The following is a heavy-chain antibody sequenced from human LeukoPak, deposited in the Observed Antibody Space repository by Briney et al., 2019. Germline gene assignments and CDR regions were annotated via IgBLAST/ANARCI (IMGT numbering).Heavy chain of an antibody. CDR1: GGSISSYY. Sequence: SETLSLTCTVSGGSISSYYWSWIRQPAGKGLEWIGYIYYSGTTNYNPSLKSRVTILVDTSKNQFSLNLSSVTAADTAVYYCARRGMAAAGYDYWGQGTLVTVSS. J-gene: IGHJ4*02. D-gene: IGHD6-13*01. CDR2: IYYSGTT. CDR3: ARRGMAAAGYDY. V-gene: IGHV4-59*08.